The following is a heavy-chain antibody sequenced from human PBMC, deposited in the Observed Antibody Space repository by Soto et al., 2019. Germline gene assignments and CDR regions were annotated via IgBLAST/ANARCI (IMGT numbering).Heavy chain of an antibody. V-gene: IGHV3-7*01. CDR3: ASIDIVVVPAAQYNWNGPIDY. D-gene: IGHD2-2*01. Sequence: PGGSLRLSCAASGFTFSSYWMSWVRQAPGKGLEWVANIKQDGSEKYYVDSVKGRFTISRDNAKNSLYLQMNSLRAEDTAVYYCASIDIVVVPAAQYNWNGPIDYWGQGTLVTVSS. J-gene: IGHJ4*02. CDR1: GFTFSSYW. CDR2: IKQDGSEK.